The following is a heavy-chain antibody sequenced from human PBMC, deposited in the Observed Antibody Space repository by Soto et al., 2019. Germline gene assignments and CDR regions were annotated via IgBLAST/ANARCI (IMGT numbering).Heavy chain of an antibody. V-gene: IGHV4-34*01. J-gene: IGHJ4*02. Sequence: KSSETLSLTCAVYGGSFSGYYWSWIRQPPGKGLEWIGEINHSGSTNYNPSLKSRVTISVDTSKNQFSLKLSSVTAADTAVYYCARGVRVVVVPAAPRVMGHFDYWGQGTLVTVSS. D-gene: IGHD2-2*01. CDR1: GGSFSGYY. CDR2: INHSGST. CDR3: ARGVRVVVVPAAPRVMGHFDY.